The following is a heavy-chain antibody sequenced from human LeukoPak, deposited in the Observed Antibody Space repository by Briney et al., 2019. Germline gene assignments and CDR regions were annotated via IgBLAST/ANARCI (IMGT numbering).Heavy chain of an antibody. J-gene: IGHJ4*02. Sequence: SETLSLTCTVSGGSISSSSYYWGWIRQPPGKGLEWIGYIYYSGSTNYNPSLKSRVTISVDTSKNQFSLKLSSVTAADTAVYYCATSLGGATTYDYWGQGTLVTVSS. D-gene: IGHD1-26*01. V-gene: IGHV4-61*05. CDR2: IYYSGST. CDR3: ATSLGGATTYDY. CDR1: GGSISSSSYY.